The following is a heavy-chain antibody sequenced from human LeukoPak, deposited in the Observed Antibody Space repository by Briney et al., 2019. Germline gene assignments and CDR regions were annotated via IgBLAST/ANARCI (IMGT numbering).Heavy chain of an antibody. CDR1: GFTFSIYA. CDR3: AKDRPNYYESNGHYYRRDGDS. CDR2: TSSGGDYT. D-gene: IGHD3-22*01. V-gene: IGHV3-23*01. J-gene: IGHJ5*01. Sequence: GGSLRLSCSASGFTFSIYAMSWVRQAPGKGLEWVSSTSSGGDYTYYAGSVKGRFTISRDNSKNTLYLQMNSLRAEDTATYYCAKDRPNYYESNGHYYRRDGDSWGQGTLVTVSS.